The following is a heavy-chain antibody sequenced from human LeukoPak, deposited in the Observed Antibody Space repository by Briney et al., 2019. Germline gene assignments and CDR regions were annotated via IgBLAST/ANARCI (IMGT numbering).Heavy chain of an antibody. CDR1: GFTFSSYG. CDR3: AKVGATTAPS. Sequence: PGRSLRLSCAASGFTFSSYGMHWVRQAPGKGLEWVAVISYDGSNKYYADSVEGRFTISRDNSKNTLYLQMNSLRAEDTAVYYCAKVGATTAPSWGQGTLVTVSS. V-gene: IGHV3-30*18. J-gene: IGHJ5*02. CDR2: ISYDGSNK. D-gene: IGHD1-26*01.